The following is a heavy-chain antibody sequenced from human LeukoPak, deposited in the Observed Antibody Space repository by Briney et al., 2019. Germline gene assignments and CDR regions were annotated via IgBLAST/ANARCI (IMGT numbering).Heavy chain of an antibody. Sequence: GGSLRLSCAASGFTFSSYSMNWVRQAPGKGLEWVSYISSSSSTIYYADSVKGRFTISRDNAKNSLYLQMNSLRAEDTAVYYCARKEVATIIDYWGQGTLVTVSS. CDR3: ARKEVATIIDY. J-gene: IGHJ4*02. D-gene: IGHD5-12*01. V-gene: IGHV3-48*01. CDR2: ISSSSSTI. CDR1: GFTFSSYS.